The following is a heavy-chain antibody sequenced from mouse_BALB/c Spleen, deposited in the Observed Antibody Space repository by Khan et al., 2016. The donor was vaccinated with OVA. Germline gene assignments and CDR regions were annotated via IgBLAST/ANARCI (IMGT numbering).Heavy chain of an antibody. CDR3: ARAGYGGFAY. V-gene: IGHV1-77*01. CDR2: IYPGSGYT. Sequence: QVRLQQSGPELVKPGASVKMSCKASGYTFTDFLISWLKQRPGQGLEWIGEIYPGSGYTYYNEKFKVKATLTSDKSSNTAYMQLSSLSSEDSAVYFCARAGYGGFAYWGQGTLVTVSA. D-gene: IGHD3-2*02. J-gene: IGHJ3*01. CDR1: GYTFTDFL.